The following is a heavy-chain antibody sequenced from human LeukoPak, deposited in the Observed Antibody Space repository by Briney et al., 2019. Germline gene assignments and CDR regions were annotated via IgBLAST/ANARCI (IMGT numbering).Heavy chain of an antibody. CDR3: ARALVV. D-gene: IGHD2-15*01. J-gene: IGHJ4*02. CDR2: INPNSGGT. Sequence: GASVKVSCKASGYTFTDYYIQWVRQAPGQGLKWMGWINPNSGGTNYAQKFQGRVTLTTDTSISTAYMELSRVTSDDTAVYYCARALVVWGQGTLVTVSS. V-gene: IGHV1-2*02. CDR1: GYTFTDYY.